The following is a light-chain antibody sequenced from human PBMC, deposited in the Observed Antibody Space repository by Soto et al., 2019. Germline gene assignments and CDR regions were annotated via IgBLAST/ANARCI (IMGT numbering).Light chain of an antibody. Sequence: QSVLTQPASVSVSPGQSITLSCTGTNSDIGGYNDVSWYQKHTGKAPKLIIYAVTNRPSGVSNRISGSKSGSTASLSISGPQAEDEADYNSSSYTTTTSPVLGGGTQLTV. V-gene: IGLV2-14*01. CDR1: NSDIGGYND. J-gene: IGLJ3*02. CDR2: AVT. CDR3: SSYTTTTSPV.